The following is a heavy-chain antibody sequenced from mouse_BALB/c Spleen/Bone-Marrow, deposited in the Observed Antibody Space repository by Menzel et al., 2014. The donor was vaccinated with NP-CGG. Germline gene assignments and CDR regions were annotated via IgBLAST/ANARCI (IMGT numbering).Heavy chain of an antibody. Sequence: EVKLVESGGGLVQPGGSLKLSCAASGFTFSSYGMSWVRQTPDKRLELVATINSNGGSTYYPDSVKGRFTNSRDNAKNTLYLQMSSLKSEDTAMYYCARVWYFDYWGQGTSLTVSS. CDR2: INSNGGST. V-gene: IGHV5-6-3*01. CDR3: ARVWYFDY. CDR1: GFTFSSYG. J-gene: IGHJ2*03.